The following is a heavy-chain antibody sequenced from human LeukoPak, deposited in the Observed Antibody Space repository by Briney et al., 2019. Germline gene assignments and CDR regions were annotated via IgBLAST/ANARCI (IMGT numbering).Heavy chain of an antibody. CDR1: GFTFNNYG. D-gene: IGHD3-10*01. V-gene: IGHV3-20*04. Sequence: GGSLRLSCAASGFTFNNYGMNWVRQVPGKGLEWVSGTGGSTGYADSVKGRFTISRDNAKNSLYLQMNNLRAEDTALYYCARGGLGSWDYYFDYWGQGTLVTVSS. CDR2: TGGST. CDR3: ARGGLGSWDYYFDY. J-gene: IGHJ4*02.